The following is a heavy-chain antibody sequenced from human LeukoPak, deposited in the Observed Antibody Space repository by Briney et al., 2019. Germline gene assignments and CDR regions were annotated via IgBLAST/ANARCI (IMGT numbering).Heavy chain of an antibody. V-gene: IGHV3-53*01. J-gene: IGHJ4*01. D-gene: IGHD2-15*01. CDR1: GFTVSSNY. CDR2: IYSGGST. CDR3: ANSPPPSNPQNIVVVVAAAIRPYY. Sequence: PGGSLRLSCAASGFTVSSNYMSWVRQAPGKGLEWVSVIYSGGSTYYADAVKGRFTILRDNSKNPLYLQMDRLRAEDTAVYYCANSPPPSNPQNIVVVVAAAIRPYYRGQGNLVTVSS.